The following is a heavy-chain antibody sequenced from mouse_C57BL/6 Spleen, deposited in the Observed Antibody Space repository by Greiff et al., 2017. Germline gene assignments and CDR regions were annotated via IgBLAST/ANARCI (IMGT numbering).Heavy chain of an antibody. CDR3: ARYAGPITTVVARYWYFDV. CDR1: GYTFTSYW. V-gene: IGHV1-72*01. J-gene: IGHJ1*03. D-gene: IGHD1-1*01. Sequence: QVQLQQPGAELVKPGASVKLSCKASGYTFTSYWMHWVKQRPGRGLEWIGRIDPNSGGTKYNEKFKSKATLTVDKPSSTAYMQLSSLTSEDSAVXYCARYAGPITTVVARYWYFDVWGTGTTVTVSS. CDR2: IDPNSGGT.